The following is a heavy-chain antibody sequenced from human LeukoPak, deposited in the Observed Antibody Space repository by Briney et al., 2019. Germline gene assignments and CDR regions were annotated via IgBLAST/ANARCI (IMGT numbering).Heavy chain of an antibody. V-gene: IGHV3-48*01. CDR1: EFAFSTYN. J-gene: IGHJ4*02. CDR3: ATDFAEAFDY. Sequence: GGSLRLSCAASEFAFSTYNMNWVRQAPGKGLEWVSYISTGSSTTYYADSVKGRFTISRDNVENSLYLQMSSLRTEDTAVYYCATDFAEAFDYWGQGTLVTVSS. CDR2: ISTGSSTT.